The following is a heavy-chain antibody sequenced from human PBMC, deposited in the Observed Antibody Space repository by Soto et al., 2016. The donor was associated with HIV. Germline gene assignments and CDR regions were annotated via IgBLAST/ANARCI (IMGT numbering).Heavy chain of an antibody. CDR2: INPNNGGT. CDR1: GYTFIDYY. V-gene: IGHV1-2*02. Sequence: QVQLVQSGAEVKKPGASVKVSCKASGYTFIDYYMHWVRQAPGQGLEWMGWINPNNGGTNFAQKFQGRVTLTRDTSISTAYMEVSSLRSDDTAVYYCARNYIGIDVYWGQGTLVTVSS. J-gene: IGHJ4*02. CDR3: ARNYIGIDVY. D-gene: IGHD3-3*02.